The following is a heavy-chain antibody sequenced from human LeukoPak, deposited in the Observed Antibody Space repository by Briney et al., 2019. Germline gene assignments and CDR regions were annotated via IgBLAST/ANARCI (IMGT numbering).Heavy chain of an antibody. D-gene: IGHD1-7*01. V-gene: IGHV1-46*01. CDR1: GYAFTSYY. CDR2: INPSGGST. Sequence: ASVKVSCKASGYAFTSYYMHWVRQAPGQGLEWMGIINPSGGSTSYAQKFQGRVTMTRDMSTSTVYMELSSLRSEDTAVYYCARGITGTTDWFDPWGQGTLVTVSS. CDR3: ARGITGTTDWFDP. J-gene: IGHJ5*02.